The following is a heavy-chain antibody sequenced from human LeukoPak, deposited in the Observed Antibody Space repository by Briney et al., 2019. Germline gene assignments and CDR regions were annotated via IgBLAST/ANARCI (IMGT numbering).Heavy chain of an antibody. V-gene: IGHV3-23*01. Sequence: PGGSLRLSCAASGFTFSSYAMSWVRQAPGKGLEWVSVISGSGGSTYYADSVKGRFTISRDNSKNTLYLQMNSLRGEDTAVYYCAKARSYSSSSVFDYWGQGTLVTVSS. CDR1: GFTFSSYA. CDR3: AKARSYSSSSVFDY. J-gene: IGHJ4*02. CDR2: ISGSGGST. D-gene: IGHD6-6*01.